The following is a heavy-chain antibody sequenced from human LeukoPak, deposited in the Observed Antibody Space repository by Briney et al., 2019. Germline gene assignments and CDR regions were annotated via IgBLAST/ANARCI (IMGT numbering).Heavy chain of an antibody. V-gene: IGHV4-59*12. J-gene: IGHJ4*02. CDR3: AREATVGATRGFDY. D-gene: IGHD1-26*01. CDR2: IYYIGST. Sequence: SETLSLTCTVSGDSISGYYWSWVRQPPGKGLECIGYIYYIGSTNYNPSLKSRVTISVDTSKNQFSLKLSSVTAADTAVYYCAREATVGATRGFDYWGQGTLVTVSS. CDR1: GDSISGYY.